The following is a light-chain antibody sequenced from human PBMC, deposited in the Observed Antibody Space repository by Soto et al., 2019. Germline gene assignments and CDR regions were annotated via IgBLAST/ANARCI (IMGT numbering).Light chain of an antibody. CDR3: QQRSNWPLT. CDR1: QSVGSY. Sequence: EIVLTQSPATLSLSPGERATLSCRASQSVGSYLAWYQQKPGQAPRLLIYDASNRATGIPARFSGSGSGTEFTLTISSLEPEDFAVYYCQQRSNWPLTFGGGTKVEIK. V-gene: IGKV3-11*01. J-gene: IGKJ4*01. CDR2: DAS.